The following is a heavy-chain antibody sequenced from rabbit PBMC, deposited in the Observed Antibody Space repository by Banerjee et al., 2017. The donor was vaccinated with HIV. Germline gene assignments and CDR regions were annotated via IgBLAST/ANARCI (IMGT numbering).Heavy chain of an antibody. Sequence: QQQLEESGGGLVKPGGTLKLSCTASGFTLSSYWMCWVRQAPGKGLEWIGCIYTGSGSTYYASWAKGRFTISKTSSTTVTLQMTSLTGADTATYFCTRAYNGGGVYYSLWGPGTLVTVS. J-gene: IGHJ4*01. D-gene: IGHD1-1*01. CDR1: GFTLSSYW. CDR3: TRAYNGGGVYYSL. V-gene: IGHV1S45*01. CDR2: IYTGSGST.